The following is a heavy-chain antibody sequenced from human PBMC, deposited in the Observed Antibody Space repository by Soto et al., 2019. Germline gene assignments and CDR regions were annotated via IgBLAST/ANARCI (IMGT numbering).Heavy chain of an antibody. V-gene: IGHV3-30-3*01. CDR3: ARVTPGNNLYYFSGLDF. CDR2: ISYEGSNT. J-gene: IGHJ6*02. D-gene: IGHD1-1*01. Sequence: SLSCVAPGFTFDTYGIHWFRQATGKGLQWVALISYEGSNTYYADYVRGRFTISRDNSKNTLYLQMNTLRPEDTGLYYCARVTPGNNLYYFSGLDFWGQWTWVTVS. CDR1: GFTFDTYG.